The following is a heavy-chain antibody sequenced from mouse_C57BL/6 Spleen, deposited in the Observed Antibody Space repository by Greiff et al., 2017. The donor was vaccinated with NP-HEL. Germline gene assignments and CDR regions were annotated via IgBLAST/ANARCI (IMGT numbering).Heavy chain of an antibody. CDR3: ARSPYYYGSSDY. CDR2: INPNNGGT. V-gene: IGHV1-26*01. CDR1: GYTFTDYY. Sequence: EVQLQQSGPELVKPGASVKISCKASGYTFTDYYMNWVKQSHGKSLEWIGDINPNNGGTSYNQKFKGKATLTVDKSSSTAYMELRSLTSEDSAVYYCARSPYYYGSSDYWGQGTILTVSS. J-gene: IGHJ2*01. D-gene: IGHD1-1*01.